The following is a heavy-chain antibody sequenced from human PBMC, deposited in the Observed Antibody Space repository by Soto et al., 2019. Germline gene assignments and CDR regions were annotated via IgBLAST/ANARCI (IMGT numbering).Heavy chain of an antibody. CDR1: GGPISSYY. J-gene: IGHJ6*02. CDR3: ARDMYGSGYGMDV. Sequence: SETLSLTCTVSGGPISSYYWSWIRQPPGKGLEWIGYMYNTGSTIYNPSLKSRVTISVDTSKNQFSLKLNSVTAADTAVYYCARDMYGSGYGMDVWGQGTTVTVSS. CDR2: MYNTGST. V-gene: IGHV4-59*01. D-gene: IGHD3-10*01.